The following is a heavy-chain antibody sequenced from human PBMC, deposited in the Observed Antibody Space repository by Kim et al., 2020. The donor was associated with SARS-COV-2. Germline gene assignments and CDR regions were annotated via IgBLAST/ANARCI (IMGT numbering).Heavy chain of an antibody. D-gene: IGHD6-19*01. J-gene: IGHJ4*02. CDR3: TRSYSSGWYQENY. CDR1: GFTFSGSA. Sequence: GGSLRLSCAASGFTFSGSAMHWVRQASGKGLEWVGRIRRKANSYATAYAASVKGRFTISRDDSKNTAYLQMNSLKTEDTAVYYCTRSYSSGWYQENYWGQGTLVTVSS. V-gene: IGHV3-73*01. CDR2: IRRKANSYAT.